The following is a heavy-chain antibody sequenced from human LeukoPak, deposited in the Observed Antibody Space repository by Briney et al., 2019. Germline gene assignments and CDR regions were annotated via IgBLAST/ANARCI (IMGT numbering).Heavy chain of an antibody. J-gene: IGHJ3*02. CDR2: IYPGDSDT. CDR3: ARAAYPIVGATWGGAFDI. D-gene: IGHD1-26*01. Sequence: GESLKISCKGSGYSFTSYWIGWVRQMPGKGLEWMGIIYPGDSDTRYSPSFQGQVTISADKSISTAYLQWSSLKASDTAMYYFARAAYPIVGATWGGAFDIWGQGTMVTVSS. CDR1: GYSFTSYW. V-gene: IGHV5-51*01.